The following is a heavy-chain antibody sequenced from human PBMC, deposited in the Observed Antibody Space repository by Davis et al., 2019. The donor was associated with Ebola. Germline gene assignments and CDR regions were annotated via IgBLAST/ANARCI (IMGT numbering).Heavy chain of an antibody. Sequence: GESLKISCKGSGYRFTSYWIGWVRQMPGKGLEWMGIIYPGDSDTRYSPSFQGQVTISADKSITTAYLQWSSLKASDTAMYYYARYTMIARGRFDIWGQGTMVTVSS. CDR1: GYRFTSYW. CDR2: IYPGDSDT. V-gene: IGHV5-51*01. J-gene: IGHJ3*02. CDR3: ARYTMIARGRFDI. D-gene: IGHD3-22*01.